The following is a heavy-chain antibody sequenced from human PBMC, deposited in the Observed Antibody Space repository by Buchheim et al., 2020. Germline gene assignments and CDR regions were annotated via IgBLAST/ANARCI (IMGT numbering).Heavy chain of an antibody. Sequence: EVQLVESGGGLVQPGGSLRLSCAASGFTFSIFGMNWVRQAPGKGLEWVSYINPSGTTISYADSVRGRFTMSRDTAKSSLYLQMDSLRAEDTAVYYCARVRIRGTSNYYGMDVWGQGTT. J-gene: IGHJ6*02. CDR3: ARVRIRGTSNYYGMDV. CDR1: GFTFSIFG. CDR2: INPSGTTI. V-gene: IGHV3-48*04. D-gene: IGHD1-7*01.